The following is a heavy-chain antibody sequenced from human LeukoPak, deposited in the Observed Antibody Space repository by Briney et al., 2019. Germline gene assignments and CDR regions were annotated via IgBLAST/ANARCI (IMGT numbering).Heavy chain of an antibody. J-gene: IGHJ4*02. D-gene: IGHD3-22*01. Sequence: ASVKVSCKASGCTFTSYGISWVRQAPGQGLEWMGWISAYNGNTNYAQKLQGRVTMTTDTSTSTAYMELRSLRSDDTAVYYCARDQARYYDSSGYYLVIDDYWGQGTLVTVSS. CDR2: ISAYNGNT. CDR1: GCTFTSYG. V-gene: IGHV1-18*01. CDR3: ARDQARYYDSSGYYLVIDDY.